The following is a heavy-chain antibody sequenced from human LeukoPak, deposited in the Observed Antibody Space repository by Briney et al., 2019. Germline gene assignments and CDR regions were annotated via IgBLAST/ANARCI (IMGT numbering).Heavy chain of an antibody. D-gene: IGHD1-20*01. CDR3: AKDGERYNLGWFDP. Sequence: GGSLRLSCAASGFTFSSYAMSWVRQAPGKGLEWVSAISGSGGSTYYADSVKGRFTISRDNSKNTLYLQMTSLRAEDTAVYYCAKDGERYNLGWFDPWGQGTLVTVSS. CDR1: GFTFSSYA. CDR2: ISGSGGST. J-gene: IGHJ5*02. V-gene: IGHV3-23*01.